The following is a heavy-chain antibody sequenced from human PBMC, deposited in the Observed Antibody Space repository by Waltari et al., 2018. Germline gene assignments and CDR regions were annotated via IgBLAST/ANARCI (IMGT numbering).Heavy chain of an antibody. CDR2: INHSGST. D-gene: IGHD5-18*01. CDR1: GGSFSGYY. CDR3: ARDNLHSYGTADY. J-gene: IGHJ4*02. Sequence: QVQLQQWGAGLLKPSETLSLTCAVYGGSFSGYYWSWIRQPPGKGLEWIGEINHSGSTNYNPSLKSRVTISVDTSKNQFSLKLSSVTAADTAVYYCARDNLHSYGTADYWGQGTLVTVSS. V-gene: IGHV4-34*01.